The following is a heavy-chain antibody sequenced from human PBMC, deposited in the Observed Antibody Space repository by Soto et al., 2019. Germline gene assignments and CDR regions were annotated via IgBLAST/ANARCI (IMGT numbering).Heavy chain of an antibody. CDR3: ARPSEYYDSSGYGY. J-gene: IGHJ4*02. CDR1: GFTFSSYE. V-gene: IGHV3-48*03. Sequence: HPGGSLRLSCAASGFTFSSYEMNWVRQAPGKGLEWVSYISSSGSTVYYADSVKGRFTISRDNAKNSLYLQMNGLRAEDTAVYYCARPSEYYDSSGYGYWGQGSLVTVAS. D-gene: IGHD3-22*01. CDR2: ISSSGSTV.